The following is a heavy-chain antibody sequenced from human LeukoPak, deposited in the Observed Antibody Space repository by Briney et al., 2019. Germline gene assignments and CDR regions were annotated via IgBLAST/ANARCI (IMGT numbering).Heavy chain of an antibody. J-gene: IGHJ4*02. CDR1: GFTFSSYW. Sequence: PGGSLRLSCAASGFTFSSYWMHWVRQAPGEGLVWVSRINSDGSSTSYADSVKGRFTISRDNAKNTLYLQMSSLRAEDTAVYYCARGAAAGTLGKWGQGTLVTVSS. D-gene: IGHD6-13*01. V-gene: IGHV3-74*01. CDR2: INSDGSST. CDR3: ARGAAAGTLGK.